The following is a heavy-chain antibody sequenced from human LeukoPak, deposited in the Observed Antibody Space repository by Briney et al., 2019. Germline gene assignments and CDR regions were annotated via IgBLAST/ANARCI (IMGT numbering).Heavy chain of an antibody. Sequence: SETLSLTCAVYGGSFSGYYWSWIRQPPGKGLEWIGEINHSGSTNYNPSLKSRVTISVDTSKNQFSLKLSSVTAADTAVYYCARVWVGATNWFDPWGQGTLVTVSS. V-gene: IGHV4-34*01. D-gene: IGHD1-26*01. CDR2: INHSGST. CDR1: GGSFSGYY. CDR3: ARVWVGATNWFDP. J-gene: IGHJ5*02.